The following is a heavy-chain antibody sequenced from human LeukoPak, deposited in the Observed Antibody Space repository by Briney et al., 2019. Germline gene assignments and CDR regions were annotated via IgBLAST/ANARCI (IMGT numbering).Heavy chain of an antibody. Sequence: GASVKVSCKASGYTFTGYYMHWVRQAPGQGLEWMGWINPNSGGTNYAQKFQGRVTMTRHTSISTAYMELSRLRSDDTAVYYCARGIVVVPAPSDYMDVWGKGTTVTVSS. CDR2: INPNSGGT. J-gene: IGHJ6*03. D-gene: IGHD2-2*01. CDR1: GYTFTGYY. CDR3: ARGIVVVPAPSDYMDV. V-gene: IGHV1-2*02.